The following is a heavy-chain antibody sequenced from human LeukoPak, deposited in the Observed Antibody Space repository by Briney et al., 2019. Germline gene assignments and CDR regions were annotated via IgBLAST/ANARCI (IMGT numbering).Heavy chain of an antibody. J-gene: IGHJ4*02. CDR1: GGSIRRSSYY. Sequence: SETLSLTCTVSGGSIRRSSYYWGWIRQPPGKGLEWIGNVYYSGTTYYNPSLKSRGTISVDTSKNQFSLKLSSVTAADTAIYYCARHGRERTFNYFDYWGQGTLVTVSS. CDR2: VYYSGTT. V-gene: IGHV4-39*01. D-gene: IGHD3-16*01. CDR3: ARHGRERTFNYFDY.